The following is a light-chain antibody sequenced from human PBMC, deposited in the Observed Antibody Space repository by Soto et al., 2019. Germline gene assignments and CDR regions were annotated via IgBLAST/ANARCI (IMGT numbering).Light chain of an antibody. CDR3: QQYGSSPLST. Sequence: EILLTQSPGTLSLSPGESSTLSCRASQSLDRNYLAWYQQKPGQAPRLLIYGGSSRATGIPDRFTGGGSGTDFTLSVSRLEPEDFALYFCQQYGSSPLSTFGRGTKLEIK. CDR1: QSLDRNY. CDR2: GGS. V-gene: IGKV3-20*01. J-gene: IGKJ2*01.